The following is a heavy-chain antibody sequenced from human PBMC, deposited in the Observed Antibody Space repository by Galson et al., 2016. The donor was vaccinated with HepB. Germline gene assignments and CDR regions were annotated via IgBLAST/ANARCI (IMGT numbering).Heavy chain of an antibody. CDR3: AREFFERAGPNYFDY. V-gene: IGHV3-30*03. CDR2: IAYDGSIK. D-gene: IGHD6-19*01. Sequence: SLRLSCAASGFTFSQYGMHWVRQAPGKGLEWVAVIAYDGSIKHYADSVKGRFTVSRDNSRSTLDLQVDSLRAEDTAVYYCAREFFERAGPNYFDYWGQGALVTVSS. CDR1: GFTFSQYG. J-gene: IGHJ4*02.